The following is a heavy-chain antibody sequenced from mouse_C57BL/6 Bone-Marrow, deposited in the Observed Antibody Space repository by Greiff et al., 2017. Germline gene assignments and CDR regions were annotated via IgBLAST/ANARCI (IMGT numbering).Heavy chain of an antibody. Sequence: QVHVKQSGAELARPGASVKLSCKASGYTFTSYGISWVKQRTGQGLEWIGEIYPRSGNTYYNEKFKGKATLTADKSSSTAYMELRSLTSEDSAVYFCATRGSYAMDYWGQGTSVTVSS. CDR3: ATRGSYAMDY. CDR1: GYTFTSYG. V-gene: IGHV1-81*01. CDR2: IYPRSGNT. J-gene: IGHJ4*01. D-gene: IGHD3-2*02.